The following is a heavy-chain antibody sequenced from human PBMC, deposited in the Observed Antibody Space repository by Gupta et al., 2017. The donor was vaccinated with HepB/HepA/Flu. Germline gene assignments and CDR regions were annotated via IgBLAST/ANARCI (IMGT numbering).Heavy chain of an antibody. J-gene: IGHJ4*02. CDR1: GGSISSSSYY. CDR2: IYYSGST. CDR3: ARSIAVAAGVYGYFDY. Sequence: QLQLQESGPGLVKPSETLSLTCTVSGGSISSSSYYWGWIRQPPGKGLEWIGSIYYSGSTYYNPSLKSRVTISVDTSKNQFSLKLSSVTAADTAVYYCARSIAVAAGVYGYFDYWGQGTLVTVSS. D-gene: IGHD6-19*01. V-gene: IGHV4-39*01.